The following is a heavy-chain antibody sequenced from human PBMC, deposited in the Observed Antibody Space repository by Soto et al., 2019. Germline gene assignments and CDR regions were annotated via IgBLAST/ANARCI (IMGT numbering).Heavy chain of an antibody. Sequence: SVKVSFKASGGTFSSYAISWLRQAPGQGLEWMGGIIPIFGTANYAQKFQGRVTITADESTSTAYMELSSLRSEDTAVYYCARGDRIAARNWFDPWGQGTLVTVSS. D-gene: IGHD6-6*01. CDR1: GGTFSSYA. V-gene: IGHV1-69*13. J-gene: IGHJ5*02. CDR3: ARGDRIAARNWFDP. CDR2: IIPIFGTA.